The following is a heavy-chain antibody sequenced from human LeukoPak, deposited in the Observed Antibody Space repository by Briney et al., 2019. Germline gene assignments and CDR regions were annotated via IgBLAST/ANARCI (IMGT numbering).Heavy chain of an antibody. J-gene: IGHJ4*02. Sequence: PSETLSLTCTVSGGSLSSYYWSWIRQPPGKGLEWIGYIYYSGNADSNPSLKSRVTMSVDTSRNQFSLKLTSVTAADTAVYYCARHKPLGRGAWDYWGQGILVTVSS. D-gene: IGHD1-14*01. CDR1: GGSLSSYY. V-gene: IGHV4-59*08. CDR2: IYYSGNA. CDR3: ARHKPLGRGAWDY.